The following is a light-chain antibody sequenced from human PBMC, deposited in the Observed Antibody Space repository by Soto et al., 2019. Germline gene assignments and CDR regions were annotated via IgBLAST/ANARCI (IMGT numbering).Light chain of an antibody. Sequence: SVLTEPGAVSESTAQSMTISCTGTSSDVGGYNYVSWYQQHPGKAPKLMIYDVSNRPSGVSNRFSGSKSGNTASLTISGLQAEDEADYYCSPSTSSIYAFGTGTTVPV. CDR2: DVS. CDR3: SPSTSSIYA. J-gene: IGLJ1*01. V-gene: IGLV2-14*01. CDR1: SSDVGGYNY.